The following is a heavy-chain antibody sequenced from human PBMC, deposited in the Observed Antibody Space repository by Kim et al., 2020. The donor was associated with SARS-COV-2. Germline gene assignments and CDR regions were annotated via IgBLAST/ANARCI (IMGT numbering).Heavy chain of an antibody. J-gene: IGHJ3*02. D-gene: IGHD4-4*01. Sequence: GGSLRLSCAASGFTFSDSAMYWVRQASGKGLEWVGRIRSKANSYATAYDVSVKGRFIISRDDSKNTAYLQMNSLKTEDTAIYYCTRVPHYSNSRWDAFD. CDR1: GFTFSDSA. V-gene: IGHV3-73*01. CDR3: TRVPHYSNSRWDAFD. CDR2: IRSKANSYAT.